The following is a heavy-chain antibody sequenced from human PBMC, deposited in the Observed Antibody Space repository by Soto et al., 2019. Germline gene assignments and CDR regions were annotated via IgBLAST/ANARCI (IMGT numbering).Heavy chain of an antibody. Sequence: GASVKVSCKAPGGTFSSCTIRCVPQAPGQGLEWMGRIIPILGIANYAQKFQGRVTITADKSTSTAYMELSSLRSEDTAVYYCAFMVRGVIIRNYWGQGTLVTVSS. CDR1: GGTFSSCT. CDR3: AFMVRGVIIRNY. J-gene: IGHJ4*02. CDR2: IIPILGIA. D-gene: IGHD3-10*01. V-gene: IGHV1-69*02.